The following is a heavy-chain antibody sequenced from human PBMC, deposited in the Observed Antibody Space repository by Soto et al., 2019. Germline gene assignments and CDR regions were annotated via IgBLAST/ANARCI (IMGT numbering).Heavy chain of an antibody. CDR2: ISDDGART. J-gene: IGHJ4*02. CDR1: GFVFEMYW. Sequence: PGGSLRLSCAASGFVFEMYWMHWVRQTPGKGPEWVSRISDDGARTDYADPVKGRFTISRDNAKNSLYLQMNSLRAEDTAVYYCTRGPRPSSVGTGVFWGLGALVTVSS. CDR3: TRGPRPSSVGTGVF. V-gene: IGHV3-74*01. D-gene: IGHD3-10*01.